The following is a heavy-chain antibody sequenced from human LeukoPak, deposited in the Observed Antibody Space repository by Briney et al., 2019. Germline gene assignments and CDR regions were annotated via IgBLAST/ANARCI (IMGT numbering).Heavy chain of an antibody. CDR2: VYYSGST. J-gene: IGHJ5*02. V-gene: IGHV4-59*08. Sequence: SETLSLTCTVSGGSISSYYWSWIRQPPGKGLEWIGYVYYSGSTNYNPSLKNRVTISVDTSKNHFALKLSSVTAADTAVYYCAGRAQGYYDSSGYLNWFDPWGQGTLVTVSS. D-gene: IGHD3-22*01. CDR1: GGSISSYY. CDR3: AGRAQGYYDSSGYLNWFDP.